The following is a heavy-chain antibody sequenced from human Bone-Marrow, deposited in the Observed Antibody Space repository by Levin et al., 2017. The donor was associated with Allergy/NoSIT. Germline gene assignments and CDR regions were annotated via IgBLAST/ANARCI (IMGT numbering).Heavy chain of an antibody. CDR3: ARRTFHGASDAFDV. CDR1: GGSISGGGYY. J-gene: IGHJ3*01. V-gene: IGHV4-31*03. Sequence: SETLSLTCTVSGGSISGGGYYWCWIRQHPGKGLEWIGCISYIGSTHYNPSLKSRVTISADTSDKQFSLKTSSVTAAETAVFYCARRTFHGASDAFDVWGQGTIVTVSS. CDR2: ISYIGST. D-gene: IGHD1-26*01.